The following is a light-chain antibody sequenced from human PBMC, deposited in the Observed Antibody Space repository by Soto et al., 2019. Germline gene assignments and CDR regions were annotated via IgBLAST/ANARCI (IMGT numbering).Light chain of an antibody. CDR1: QSVSSSY. CDR3: QQYGSSPRT. CDR2: GAS. V-gene: IGKV3-20*01. Sequence: EIVLTQSPGTLSLSPGERATLSCRASQSVSSSYLAWYQQKPGQAPRLLIYGASSRATGIPDRFSGSGSGTDFTLTISRLEPEDFAGYYCQQYGSSPRTFGQGTKLEIK. J-gene: IGKJ2*01.